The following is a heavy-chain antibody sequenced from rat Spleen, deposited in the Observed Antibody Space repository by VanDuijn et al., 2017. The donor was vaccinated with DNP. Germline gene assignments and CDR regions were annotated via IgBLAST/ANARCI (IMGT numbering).Heavy chain of an antibody. J-gene: IGHJ3*01. V-gene: IGHV1-43*01. CDR1: GYTFTTYY. Sequence: QVQLQQSGAELAKPGSSVMISCRASGYTFTTYYIGWIKQTTGQGLEYIGYINTGSGGTNYSEKFKGKATLTVDKSSNTAFMQLSSLTPDDSAVYYCASSWVGVRGIWFAYWGQGTLVTVSS. CDR2: INTGSGGT. D-gene: IGHD4-3*01. CDR3: ASSWVGVRGIWFAY.